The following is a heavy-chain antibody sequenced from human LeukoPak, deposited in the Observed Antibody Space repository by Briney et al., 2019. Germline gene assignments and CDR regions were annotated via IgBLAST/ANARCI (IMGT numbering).Heavy chain of an antibody. CDR1: GYSISSGYY. CDR2: IYTSGST. Sequence: SETLSLTCTVSGYSISSGYYWGWIRQPPGKGLEWIGRIYTSGSTNYNPSLKSRVTISVDTSKNQFSLKLSSVTAADTAVYYCGGGGQLLDFFAWGLTFFDYGGRGPRSPVSS. D-gene: IGHD3-3*02. J-gene: IGHJ4*02. V-gene: IGHV4-38-2*02. CDR3: GGGGQLLDFFAWGLTFFDY.